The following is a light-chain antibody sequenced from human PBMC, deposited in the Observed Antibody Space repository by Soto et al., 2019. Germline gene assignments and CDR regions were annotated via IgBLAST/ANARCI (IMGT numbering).Light chain of an antibody. J-gene: IGLJ1*01. Sequence: QSVLTQPASVSGSPGQSVTISCTGTSSDVGGYNYVSWYQQLPGTAPKLLIYSTSQRSSGVPGRFSGSKSGAAASLSISGLQSEDEADYYCAAWDDRLDVYVFGTGTHVTVL. CDR1: SSDVGGYN. V-gene: IGLV1-47*02. CDR3: AAWDDRLDVYV. CDR2: STS.